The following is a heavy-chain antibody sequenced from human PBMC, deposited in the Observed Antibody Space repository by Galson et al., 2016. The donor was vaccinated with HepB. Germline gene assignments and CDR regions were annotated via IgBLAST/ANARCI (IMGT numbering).Heavy chain of an antibody. J-gene: IGHJ6*02. CDR1: GGSFSDYF. V-gene: IGHV4-34*12. D-gene: IGHD5-18*01. CDR2: IIHSGRT. CDR3: AGDRPQGYSYAYATDYHYYGMDV. Sequence: SETLSLTCAVQGGSFSDYFCTWIRQTPGKGLEWIGEIIHSGRTNYNPSLKSRLTISVDTSKSQFSLKMTSVTAADTAVYYCAGDRPQGYSYAYATDYHYYGMDVWGQGTTVTVSS.